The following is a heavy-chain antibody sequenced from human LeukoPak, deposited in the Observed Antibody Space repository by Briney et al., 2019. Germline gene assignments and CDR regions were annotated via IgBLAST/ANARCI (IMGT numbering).Heavy chain of an antibody. Sequence: PGGSLRLSCAASGFTFSDNGMHWVRQAPGRGLEWVAVIRYDGSNKYYADSVKGRFTISRDNSKNTLYLQMNSLRAEDTAVYYCAKGYSSGWYYFDYWGQGTLVTVSS. CDR3: AKGYSSGWYYFDY. CDR2: IRYDGSNK. CDR1: GFTFSDNG. D-gene: IGHD6-19*01. V-gene: IGHV3-30*02. J-gene: IGHJ4*02.